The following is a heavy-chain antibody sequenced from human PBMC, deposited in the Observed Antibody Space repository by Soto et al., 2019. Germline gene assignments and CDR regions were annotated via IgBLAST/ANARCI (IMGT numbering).Heavy chain of an antibody. D-gene: IGHD3-9*01. V-gene: IGHV1-58*02. CDR2: IVVGSGNT. CDR1: GFTFTSSA. CDR3: AAGRTYYDILTGYFGPDAFDI. Sequence: ISVKVSCKASGFTFTSSAMQWVRQARGQRLEWIGWIVVGSGNTNYAQKFQERVTITRDMSTSTAYMELSSLRSEDTAVYYCAAGRTYYDILTGYFGPDAFDIWGQGTMVTVSS. J-gene: IGHJ3*02.